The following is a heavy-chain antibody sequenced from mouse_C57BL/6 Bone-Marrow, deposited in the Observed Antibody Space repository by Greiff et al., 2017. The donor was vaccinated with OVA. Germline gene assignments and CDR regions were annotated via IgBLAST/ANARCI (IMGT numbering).Heavy chain of an antibody. D-gene: IGHD1-1*02. J-gene: IGHJ2*01. Sequence: SGAELVRPGASVKLSCTASGFNIKDDYMHWVKQRPEQGLEWIGWIDPENGDTEYASKFQGKATITADTSSNTAYLQLSSLTSEDTAVYYCTTLYGYYFDYWGQGTTLTVSS. CDR1: GFNIKDDY. CDR3: TTLYGYYFDY. V-gene: IGHV14-4*01. CDR2: IDPENGDT.